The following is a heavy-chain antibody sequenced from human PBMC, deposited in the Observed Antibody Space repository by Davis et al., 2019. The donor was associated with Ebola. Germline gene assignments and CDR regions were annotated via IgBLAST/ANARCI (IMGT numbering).Heavy chain of an antibody. CDR2: IYSGGST. CDR1: GFTVSSNY. V-gene: IGHV3-66*01. CDR3: ARDRTYYYYGMDV. J-gene: IGHJ6*02. Sequence: PGGSLRLSCAASGFTVSSNYMSWVRQAPGKGLEWVSVIYSGGSTYYADSVKGRFTISRDISKNTLYLQMNSLRAEDTAVYYCARDRTYYYYGMDVWGQGTTVTVSS.